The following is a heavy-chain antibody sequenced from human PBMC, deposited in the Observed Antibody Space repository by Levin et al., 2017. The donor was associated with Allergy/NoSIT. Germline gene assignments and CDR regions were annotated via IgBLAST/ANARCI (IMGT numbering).Heavy chain of an antibody. D-gene: IGHD4-17*01. CDR3: THSRPPLRTRHFDY. CDR1: GFSLSSPGVG. Sequence: SGPTLVKPTQTLTLTCSYSGFSLSSPGVGVGWVRQSPGKSLEWLALIYWDEDKRYSPSLRSRLTITMDTSKNQVFLRMTNMAPVDTATYYCTHSRPPLRTRHFDYWGQGALVNVSS. CDR2: IYWDEDK. J-gene: IGHJ4*02. V-gene: IGHV2-5*02.